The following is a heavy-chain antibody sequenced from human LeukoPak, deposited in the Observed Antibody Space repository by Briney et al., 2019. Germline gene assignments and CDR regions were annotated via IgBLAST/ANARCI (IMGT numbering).Heavy chain of an antibody. V-gene: IGHV4-39*01. CDR3: ARPYTAMVKVGAFDI. D-gene: IGHD5-18*01. CDR1: GGSISSSSYY. CDR2: IYYSGST. Sequence: PSETLSLTCTVSGGSISSSSYYWGWIRQPPGKGLEWIGSIYYSGSTYYNPSLKSRVTISVDTSKNQFTLELSSVTAADTAVYYCARPYTAMVKVGAFDIWGQGTMVTVSS. J-gene: IGHJ3*02.